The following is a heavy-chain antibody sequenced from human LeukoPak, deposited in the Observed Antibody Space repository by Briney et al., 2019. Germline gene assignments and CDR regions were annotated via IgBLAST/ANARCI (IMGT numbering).Heavy chain of an antibody. CDR3: ARAGPYYDSSGYYHLLDY. Sequence: PGGSLRLSCAASGFTFSSYSMNWVRQAPGKGLEWVSYISSSSSTIYYADSVKGRFTISRDNAKNSLYLQMNSLRAEDTAVYYCARAGPYYDSSGYYHLLDYWGQGTLVTVSS. CDR1: GFTFSSYS. V-gene: IGHV3-48*01. J-gene: IGHJ4*02. D-gene: IGHD3-22*01. CDR2: ISSSSSTI.